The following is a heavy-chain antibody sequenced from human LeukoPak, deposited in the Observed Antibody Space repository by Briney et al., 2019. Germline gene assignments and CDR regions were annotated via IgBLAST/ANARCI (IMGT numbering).Heavy chain of an antibody. V-gene: IGHV3-21*06. CDR3: ARHYCGAGGCSGRNFDY. J-gene: IGHJ4*02. D-gene: IGHD2-21*01. CDR2: ISTDSRSI. CDR1: GFLFSSYE. Sequence: GGSLRLSCAASGFLFSSYEMNWVRQAPGKGLEWVSTISTDSRSIYYADSVKGRFTVSRDNANNLLYLQMDSLRAEDTAVYYCARHYCGAGGCSGRNFDYWGQGAPVTVSS.